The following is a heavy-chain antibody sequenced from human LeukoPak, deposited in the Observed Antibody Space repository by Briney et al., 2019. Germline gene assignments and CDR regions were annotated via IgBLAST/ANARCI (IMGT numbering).Heavy chain of an antibody. D-gene: IGHD2-8*01. Sequence: GGSLRLSCSASGFTFGAYFMHWVRQAPGKGRQYVSSISSNEYDTYYADSVKGRFTISRDNSKNTLFLQMNNLRPEDTAVYYCVKDLNGTWSFDYWGQGTLVTVSS. V-gene: IGHV3-64D*06. CDR3: VKDLNGTWSFDY. CDR2: ISSNEYDT. J-gene: IGHJ4*02. CDR1: GFTFGAYF.